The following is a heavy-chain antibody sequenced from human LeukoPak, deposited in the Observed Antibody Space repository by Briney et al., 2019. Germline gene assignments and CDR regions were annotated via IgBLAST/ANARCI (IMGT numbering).Heavy chain of an antibody. CDR2: ISGSGSST. Sequence: GGSQRLSCAASGFTFSSYDMSWVRQAPGKGLDWVSAISGSGSSTDYAESVKGRFTISRDNSKNTLYLQMNSLRAEDTAVYYCAKGGPVRGNYYFFDYWGQGALVTVSS. J-gene: IGHJ4*02. CDR3: AKGGPVRGNYYFFDY. V-gene: IGHV3-23*01. CDR1: GFTFSSYD. D-gene: IGHD1-26*01.